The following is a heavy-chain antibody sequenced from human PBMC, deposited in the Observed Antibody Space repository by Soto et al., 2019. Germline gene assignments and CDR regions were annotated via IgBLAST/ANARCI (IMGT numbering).Heavy chain of an antibody. D-gene: IGHD3-16*01. Sequence: QVQLQESGPGLVKPSETLSLTCAVSGASIRSYHWSWIRQPAGKGLEWIGRMQHTGNTNYNPSLQSRVTMSVDTSKNQISLKMTSVTAADTAVYFCAKDVSSRRWFDPCGQGILVIVSS. J-gene: IGHJ5*02. CDR1: GASIRSYH. V-gene: IGHV4-4*07. CDR2: MQHTGNT. CDR3: AKDVSSRRWFDP.